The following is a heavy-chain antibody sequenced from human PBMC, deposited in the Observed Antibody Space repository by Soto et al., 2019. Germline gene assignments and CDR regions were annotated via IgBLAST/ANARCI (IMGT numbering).Heavy chain of an antibody. J-gene: IGHJ4*02. Sequence: QVLMVEPGGGLVKPGGPLRLSCAASGFIFCHYYMGWIRQAPGKGLEWVSYINPTSGHINYADSVKGRFPISRDNARNEPYLKLNIPTTYDTSMYSCARRPSSAHSRHLDFWGQVNLVTVSS. D-gene: IGHD5-18*01. CDR2: INPTSGHI. V-gene: IGHV3-11*05. CDR3: ARRPSSAHSRHLDF. CDR1: GFIFCHYY.